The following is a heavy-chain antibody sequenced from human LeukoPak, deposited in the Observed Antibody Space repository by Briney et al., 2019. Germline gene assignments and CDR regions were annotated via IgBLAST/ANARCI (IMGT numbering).Heavy chain of an antibody. CDR3: AKGTTVNFYYYYMDV. Sequence: GGSLRLSCAASGFTFSSYAMSWVRQAPGKGLEWVSAIGGSGGSTYYADSVKGRFTISRDNSKNTLYLQMNSLRAEDTAVYYCAKGTTVNFYYYYMDVWGKGTTVTVSS. J-gene: IGHJ6*03. CDR2: IGGSGGST. D-gene: IGHD4-11*01. CDR1: GFTFSSYA. V-gene: IGHV3-23*01.